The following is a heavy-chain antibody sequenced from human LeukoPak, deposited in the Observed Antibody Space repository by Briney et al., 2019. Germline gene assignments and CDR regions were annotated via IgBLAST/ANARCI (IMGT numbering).Heavy chain of an antibody. J-gene: IGHJ4*02. V-gene: IGHV1-58*02. CDR2: IVVGSGNT. CDR3: AAREMAVSYYFDY. D-gene: IGHD5-24*01. Sequence: SVKVSCKASGFTFTSSAMQWVRQARGQRLEWIGWIVVGSGNTNYAQKFQERVTITRDMSTSTVYMELSSLRSEDMAVYYCAAREMAVSYYFDYWGQGTLVTVSS. CDR1: GFTFTSSA.